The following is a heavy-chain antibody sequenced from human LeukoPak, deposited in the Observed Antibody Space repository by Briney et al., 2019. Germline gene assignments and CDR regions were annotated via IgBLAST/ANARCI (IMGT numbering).Heavy chain of an antibody. CDR3: ARVSGSGSDFDY. CDR2: TRSSSSYI. D-gene: IGHD3-10*01. Sequence: GGSLRLSCAASGFTFSSYSMNWVRQAPGKGLEWVSSTRSSSSYIYYADSVKGRFTISRDNAKNSLYLQMNSLRAEDTAVYYCARVSGSGSDFDYWGQGTLVTVSS. V-gene: IGHV3-21*01. J-gene: IGHJ4*02. CDR1: GFTFSSYS.